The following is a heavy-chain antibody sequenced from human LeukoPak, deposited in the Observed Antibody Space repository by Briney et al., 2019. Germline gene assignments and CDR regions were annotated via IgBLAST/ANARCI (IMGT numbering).Heavy chain of an antibody. Sequence: ASVKVSCKASGYTFTGYYMHWVRQAPGQGLEWMRWINPNSGGTNYAQKFQGRVTMTRDTSISTAYMELSRLRSDDTAVYYCARDLDAAAGPRDDYWGQGTLVTVSS. D-gene: IGHD6-13*01. J-gene: IGHJ4*02. CDR3: ARDLDAAAGPRDDY. CDR2: INPNSGGT. CDR1: GYTFTGYY. V-gene: IGHV1-2*02.